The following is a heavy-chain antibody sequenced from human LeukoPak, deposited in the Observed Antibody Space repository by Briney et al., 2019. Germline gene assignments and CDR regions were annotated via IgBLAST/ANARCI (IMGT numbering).Heavy chain of an antibody. CDR2: IIPIFGTA. Sequence: ASVKVSCKASGGTFSSYAISWVRQAPGQGLEWMGGIIPIFGTANYAQKFQGRVTITADESTSTAYMELSSLRSEDTAVYYCARDLGVLRYFAAWGQGTLVTVSS. CDR3: ARDLGVLRYFAA. V-gene: IGHV1-69*13. D-gene: IGHD3-9*01. J-gene: IGHJ4*02. CDR1: GGTFSSYA.